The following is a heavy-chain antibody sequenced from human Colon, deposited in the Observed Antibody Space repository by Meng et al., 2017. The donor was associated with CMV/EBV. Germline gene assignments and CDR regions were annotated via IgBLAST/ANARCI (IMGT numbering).Heavy chain of an antibody. D-gene: IGHD2-2*01. CDR2: INPNSGNT. V-gene: IGHV1-8*01. Sequence: ASVKVSCKASGYTFTSYDINWVRQATGQGLEWMGWINPNSGNTGYAQKFQGRVTMTRNTSISTAYMELSSLRSEDTAVYYCARGYCSSTSCYRSAWFDPWGQGTLVTVSS. CDR1: GYTFTSYD. J-gene: IGHJ5*02. CDR3: ARGYCSSTSCYRSAWFDP.